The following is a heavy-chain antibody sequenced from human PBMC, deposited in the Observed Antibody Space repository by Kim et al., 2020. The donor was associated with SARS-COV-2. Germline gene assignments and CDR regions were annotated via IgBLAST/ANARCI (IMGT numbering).Heavy chain of an antibody. V-gene: IGHV3-7*01. CDR2: IKQDGSEK. Sequence: GGSLRLSCAASGFTFSSYWMSWVRQAPGKGLEWVANIKQDGSEKYYVDSVKGRFTISRDNAKNSLYLQMNSLRAEDTAVYYCARDRKGLRFSRTGWFDPWGQGTLVTVSS. J-gene: IGHJ5*02. CDR1: GFTFSSYW. CDR3: ARDRKGLRFSRTGWFDP. D-gene: IGHD5-12*01.